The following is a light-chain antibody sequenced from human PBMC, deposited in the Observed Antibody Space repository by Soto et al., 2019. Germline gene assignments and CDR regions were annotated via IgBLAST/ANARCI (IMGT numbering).Light chain of an antibody. CDR3: QQYYSTSLT. CDR2: WAS. Sequence: DIVMTQSPDSLAVSLGERATINCKSSQSVLYSSNNKNYLAWYQQKPGQPPKLLIYWASTRESGVPDRFSGSGSGTDFTLTISSLQAEGVAVYYCQQYYSTSLTFGPGTKVDIK. J-gene: IGKJ3*01. V-gene: IGKV4-1*01. CDR1: QSVLYSSNNKNY.